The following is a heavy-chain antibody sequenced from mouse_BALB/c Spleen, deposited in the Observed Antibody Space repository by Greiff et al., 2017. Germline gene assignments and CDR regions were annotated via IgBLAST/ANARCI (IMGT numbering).Heavy chain of an antibody. CDR2: IDPENGDT. CDR1: GFNIKDYY. J-gene: IGHJ2*01. CDR3: NAGTTVVGGD. Sequence: DVKLQESGAELVRSGASVKLSCTASGFNIKDYYMHWVKQRPEQGLEWIGWIDPENGDTEYAPKFQGKATMTADTSSNTAYLQLSSLTSEDTAVYYCNAGTTVVGGDWGQGTTLTVAS. D-gene: IGHD1-1*01. V-gene: IGHV14-4*02.